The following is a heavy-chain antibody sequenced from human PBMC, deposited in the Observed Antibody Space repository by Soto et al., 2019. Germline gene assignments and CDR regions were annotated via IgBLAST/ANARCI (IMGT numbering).Heavy chain of an antibody. CDR1: GASVSHGY. D-gene: IGHD3-22*01. V-gene: IGHV4-59*02. J-gene: IGHJ5*02. Sequence: QMQLQASGPGLVKPSETLSLTCNVSGASVSHGYWSWIRQPPGKGLEWIGFMYFGGSFNYNPSLTSRATLSVAPSKNQFSMKLTSVTASDTAVYYCARSYYDSTGFAVDPWGQGTLVTVSS. CDR3: ARSYYDSTGFAVDP. CDR2: MYFGGSF.